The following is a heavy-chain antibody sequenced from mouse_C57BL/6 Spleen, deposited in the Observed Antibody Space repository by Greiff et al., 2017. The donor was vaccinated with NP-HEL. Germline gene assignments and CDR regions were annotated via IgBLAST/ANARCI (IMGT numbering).Heavy chain of an antibody. Sequence: QVQLQQSGAELVRPGTSVKVSCKASGYAFTNYLIEWVKQRPGQGLEWIGVINPGSGGTNYNEKFKGKATLTADKSSSTAYMQLSSLTSEDSAVYFCARSWLRGYFDVWGTGTTVTVSS. D-gene: IGHD2-2*01. CDR2: INPGSGGT. V-gene: IGHV1-54*01. J-gene: IGHJ1*03. CDR3: ARSWLRGYFDV. CDR1: GYAFTNYL.